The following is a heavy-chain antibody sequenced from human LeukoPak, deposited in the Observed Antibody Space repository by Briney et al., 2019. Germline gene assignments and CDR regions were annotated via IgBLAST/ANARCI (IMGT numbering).Heavy chain of an antibody. V-gene: IGHV4-30-2*01. CDR2: IYHSGST. D-gene: IGHD2-15*01. Sequence: SETLSLTCAVSGGSISSGGYSWSWIRQPPGKGLEWIGYIYHSGSTYYNPSLKSRVTISVDRSKNQFSLKLSSVTAADTAVYYCARALGYRSGGSCYSGGMDVWGKGTTVTVSS. CDR1: GGSISSGGYS. J-gene: IGHJ6*04. CDR3: ARALGYRSGGSCYSGGMDV.